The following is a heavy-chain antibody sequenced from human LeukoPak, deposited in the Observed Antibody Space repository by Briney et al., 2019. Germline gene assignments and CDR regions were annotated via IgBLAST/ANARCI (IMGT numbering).Heavy chain of an antibody. D-gene: IGHD1-7*01. Sequence: KPSETLSLTCAVYGGSFSGYYWSWIRQPPGKGLEWIGEINHSGSTNYNPSLKSRVTISVDTSKNQFSLKLSSVTAADTAVYYCARSRPEGLEWYNWNYGGTFDYWGQGTLVTVSS. CDR1: GGSFSGYY. CDR3: ARSRPEGLEWYNWNYGGTFDY. CDR2: INHSGST. J-gene: IGHJ4*02. V-gene: IGHV4-34*01.